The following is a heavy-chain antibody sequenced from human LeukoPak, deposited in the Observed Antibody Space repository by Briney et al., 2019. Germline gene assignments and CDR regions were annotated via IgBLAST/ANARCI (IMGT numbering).Heavy chain of an antibody. V-gene: IGHV3-30*02. D-gene: IGHD3-3*01. J-gene: IGHJ4*02. Sequence: GGSLRLSCAASGFTFSSDGMHWVRQAPGKGLGWVAFIRYDGSNKYYADSVKGRFTISRDNSKNTLYLQMNSLRAEDTAVYYCAKDPGYYDFWSGYYSSHPFDYWGQGTLVTVSS. CDR2: IRYDGSNK. CDR3: AKDPGYYDFWSGYYSSHPFDY. CDR1: GFTFSSDG.